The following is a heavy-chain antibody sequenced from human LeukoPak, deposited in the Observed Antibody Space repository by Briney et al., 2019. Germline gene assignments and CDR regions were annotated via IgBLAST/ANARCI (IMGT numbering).Heavy chain of an antibody. CDR3: ARHPAWAFDI. CDR2: IYYSGST. CDR1: GGSISSYY. J-gene: IGHJ3*02. V-gene: IGHV4-59*08. Sequence: PSETLSLTCTVSGGSISSYYWSWIRQPPGKGLEWIGYIYYSGSTNYNPSLKSRVTISVDTSKNQFSLKLSSVTAADTAVYYCARHPAWAFDIWGQGTMVTVSS.